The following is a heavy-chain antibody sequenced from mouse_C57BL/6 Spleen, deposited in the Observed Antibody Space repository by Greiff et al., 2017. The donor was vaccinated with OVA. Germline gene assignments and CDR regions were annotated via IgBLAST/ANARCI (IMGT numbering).Heavy chain of an antibody. V-gene: IGHV1-64*01. CDR3: ASITTVVEKDFDY. D-gene: IGHD1-1*01. CDR2: IHPNSGST. CDR1: GYTFTSYW. Sequence: QVQLQQPGAELVKPGASVKLSCKASGYTFTSYWMHWVKQRPGQGLEWIGMIHPNSGSTNYNEKFKSKATLTVDKSSSTAYMQLSSLTSEDSAVYYSASITTVVEKDFDYWGQGTTLTVSS. J-gene: IGHJ2*01.